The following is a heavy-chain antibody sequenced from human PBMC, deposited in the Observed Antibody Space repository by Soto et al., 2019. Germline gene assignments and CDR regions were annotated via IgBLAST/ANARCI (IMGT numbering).Heavy chain of an antibody. V-gene: IGHV1-69*08. CDR2: VIPTQRTT. CDR1: GDTFIGYS. Sequence: SVKVCCKASGDTFIGYSISWVRQAPGQGLEWMGWVIPTQRTTKYAQRFQGRVTMSVDQFASTTYMELSSLRPEDTALYYCVIDRLIVAVSVGRMDAWGQGTTVTVLL. D-gene: IGHD6-19*01. CDR3: VIDRLIVAVSVGRMDA. J-gene: IGHJ6*02.